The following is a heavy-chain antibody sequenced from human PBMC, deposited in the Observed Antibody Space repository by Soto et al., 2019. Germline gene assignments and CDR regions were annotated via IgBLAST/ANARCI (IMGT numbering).Heavy chain of an antibody. CDR1: GGSFSGYY. J-gene: IGHJ4*02. V-gene: IGHV4-34*01. D-gene: IGHD4-17*01. Sequence: PSETLSLTCAVYGGSFSGYYWSWIRQPPGKGLEWIGEINHSGSTNYNPSLKSRVTISVDTSKNQFSLKLSSVTAADTAVYYCARVVRNVYGGNIDYWGQGTLVTVSS. CDR3: ARVVRNVYGGNIDY. CDR2: INHSGST.